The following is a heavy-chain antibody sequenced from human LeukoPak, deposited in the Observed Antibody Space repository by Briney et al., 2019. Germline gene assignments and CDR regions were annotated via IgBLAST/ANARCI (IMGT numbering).Heavy chain of an antibody. V-gene: IGHV4-59*01. D-gene: IGHD3-22*01. CDR3: ARAVVFYYDGSGYSTRFDY. CDR1: GGSTSSYY. Sequence: PSETPSLTCTVSGGSTSSYYWSWIRQPPGKGLEWIGYIYYSGSTSYTPSLKSRVTISLDTSKNQFSLKVRSVTAADTAMYYCARAVVFYYDGSGYSTRFDYWGQGTLVTVSS. J-gene: IGHJ4*02. CDR2: IYYSGST.